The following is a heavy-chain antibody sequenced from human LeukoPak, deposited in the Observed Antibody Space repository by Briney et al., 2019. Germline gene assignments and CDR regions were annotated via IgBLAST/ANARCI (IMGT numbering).Heavy chain of an antibody. J-gene: IGHJ4*02. CDR3: GRHGGDNSGWYWDY. D-gene: IGHD6-19*01. V-gene: IGHV4-39*01. Sequence: PSETLSLTCTVSGGSISSSSYYWGWIRQPPGKGLEWIGNIYHSGNTYCNPSLKSRVTISVGTSKNQFSLQLSSVTAADTAVYYCGRHGGDNSGWYWDYWGQGTLVTVSS. CDR2: IYHSGNT. CDR1: GGSISSSSYY.